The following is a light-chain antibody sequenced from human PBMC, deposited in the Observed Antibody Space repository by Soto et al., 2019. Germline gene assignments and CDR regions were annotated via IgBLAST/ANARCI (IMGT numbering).Light chain of an antibody. CDR3: QQSYGTPLT. CDR1: QSINIY. V-gene: IGKV1-39*01. J-gene: IGKJ4*01. CDR2: AAS. Sequence: DIQMTQSPSSLSASVGDTVTMTCRASQSINIYLNWYQHKPGKAPSLLIYAASSLQNGVPSRFSGSGSGTXXXXXXXXXXRXDFXTYYXQQSYGTPLTFGGGTKVEIK.